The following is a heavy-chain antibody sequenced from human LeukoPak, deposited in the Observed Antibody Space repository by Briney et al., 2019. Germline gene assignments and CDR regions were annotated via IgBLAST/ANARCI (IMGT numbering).Heavy chain of an antibody. J-gene: IGHJ4*02. CDR1: GFILGRYG. D-gene: IGHD6-13*01. CDR3: ARDPPTRQYTNSFSLDY. Sequence: GRSLRLSCETSGFILGRYGMHWVRHVPGKGLEWVALIWYDGDRKYYAASVKGRFTISGDNSTNTVYLQVNSLRAEDTAVYYCARDPPTRQYTNSFSLDYWGQGTLVTVSS. CDR2: IWYDGDRK. V-gene: IGHV3-33*01.